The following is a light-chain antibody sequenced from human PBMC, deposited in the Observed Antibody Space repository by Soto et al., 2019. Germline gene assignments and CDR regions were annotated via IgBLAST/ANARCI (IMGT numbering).Light chain of an antibody. J-gene: IGKJ4*01. CDR1: QSVRSY. Sequence: EIVLTQSPATLSLSPGERATLSCGASQSVRSYLAWYQQKPGQAPRLLIYDASNRATGIPARFSGSGSGTDFTLSISSLEPEDFAVYYCQQRSNWPFTFGGGTKVEIK. V-gene: IGKV3-11*01. CDR2: DAS. CDR3: QQRSNWPFT.